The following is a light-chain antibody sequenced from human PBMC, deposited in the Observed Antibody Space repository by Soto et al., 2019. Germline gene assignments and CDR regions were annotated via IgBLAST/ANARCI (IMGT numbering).Light chain of an antibody. CDR2: DVF. CDR1: SSDIGGYNY. V-gene: IGLV2-8*01. J-gene: IGLJ1*01. Sequence: ALTQPPSASGSPGQSVTISCSGTSSDIGGYNYVSWYQQHPGKAPKLMIYDVFKRPSGVPDRFSGSKSGNTASLTVSGLQAEDEADYYCTSYAGSDNVCVFGTGTKLTVL. CDR3: TSYAGSDNVCV.